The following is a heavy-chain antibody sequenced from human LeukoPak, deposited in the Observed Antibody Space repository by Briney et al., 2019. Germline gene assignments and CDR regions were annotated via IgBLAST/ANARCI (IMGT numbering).Heavy chain of an antibody. V-gene: IGHV3-23*01. CDR1: GFSFSTSS. Sequence: GGSLRLSCVASGFSFSTSSMCWVRQTPEKGLEWVSAIGGSGDDTFYAASVKGRFTISRDNFKNTLYLQMNSLRAEDTALYYCARDRRGNSGYDTDLDYWGQGTLVTVSS. CDR2: IGGSGDDT. J-gene: IGHJ4*02. D-gene: IGHD5-12*01. CDR3: ARDRRGNSGYDTDLDY.